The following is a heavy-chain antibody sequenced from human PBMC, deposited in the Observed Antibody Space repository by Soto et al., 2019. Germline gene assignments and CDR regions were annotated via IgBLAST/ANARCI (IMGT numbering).Heavy chain of an antibody. CDR2: IYYSGRT. D-gene: IGHD4-17*01. J-gene: IGHJ4*02. CDR1: GGSISSGGYY. V-gene: IGHV4-31*03. CDR3: ARKRRCDYDYFDY. Sequence: QVQLQESGPGLVKPSQTLSLTCTVSGGSISSGGYYWSWIRQHPGKCLEWIGYIYYSGRTYYNPSLKRRVTISVDTSKNQFSLKLSSVTAAETAVYYCARKRRCDYDYFDYWGQGTLVTVSS.